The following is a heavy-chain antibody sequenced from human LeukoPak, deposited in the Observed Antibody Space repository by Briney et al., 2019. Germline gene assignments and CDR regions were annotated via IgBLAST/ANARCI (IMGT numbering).Heavy chain of an antibody. CDR1: GYAFTSYG. V-gene: IGHV1-18*04. CDR3: ARQGRGVTTYYIDY. CDR2: ISAYNGNT. J-gene: IGHJ4*02. Sequence: GASVKVSCKASGYAFTSYGISWVRQAPGQGLEWMGWISAYNGNTNYAQKLQGRVTMTTDTSTSTAYMELRSLRSDDTAVYYCARQGRGVTTYYIDYWGQGTLVTVSS. D-gene: IGHD3-10*01.